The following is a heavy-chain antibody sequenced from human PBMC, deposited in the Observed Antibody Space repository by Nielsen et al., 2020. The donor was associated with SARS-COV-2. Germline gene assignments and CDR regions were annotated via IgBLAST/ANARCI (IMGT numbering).Heavy chain of an antibody. CDR1: GFTFSSYW. CDR3: ARAGLFSSGSYFDY. V-gene: IGHV3-7*01. J-gene: IGHJ4*02. Sequence: GESLKISCAASGFTFSSYWMSWVRQAPGKGPEWVANIKQDGSEKYYVDSVKGRFTISRDNAKNSLYLQMNSLRAEDTAVYYCARAGLFSSGSYFDYWGQGTLVTVSS. D-gene: IGHD6-19*01. CDR2: IKQDGSEK.